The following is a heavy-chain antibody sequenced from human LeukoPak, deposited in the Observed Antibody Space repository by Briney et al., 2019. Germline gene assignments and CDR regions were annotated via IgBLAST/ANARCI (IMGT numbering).Heavy chain of an antibody. Sequence: PGGSLRLSCAASGFTFSSYSMNWVRQAPGKGLEWVSSISSSSSYIYYADSVKGRFTISRDNAKNSLYLQMNSLRAEDTAVYYCARAAAGTGGSFDYWGQGTLVTVSS. CDR1: GFTFSSYS. CDR3: ARAAAGTGGSFDY. CDR2: ISSSSSYI. J-gene: IGHJ4*02. V-gene: IGHV3-21*01. D-gene: IGHD6-13*01.